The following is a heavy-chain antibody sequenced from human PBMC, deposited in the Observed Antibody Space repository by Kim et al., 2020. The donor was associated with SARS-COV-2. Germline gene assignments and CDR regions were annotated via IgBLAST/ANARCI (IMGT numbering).Heavy chain of an antibody. CDR3: AGQLDLEVGFDP. V-gene: IGHV4-34*01. CDR1: GGSFSGYY. CDR2: INHSGST. D-gene: IGHD6-6*01. Sequence: SETLSLTCAVYGGSFSGYYWSWIRQPPGKGLEWIGEINHSGSTNYNPSLKSRVTISVDTSKNQFSLKLSSVTAADTAVYYCAGQLDLEVGFDPWGQGTLVTVSS. J-gene: IGHJ5*02.